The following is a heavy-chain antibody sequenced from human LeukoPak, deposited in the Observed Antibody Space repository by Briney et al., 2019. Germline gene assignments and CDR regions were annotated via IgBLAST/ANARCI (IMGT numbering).Heavy chain of an antibody. CDR3: APLDFEYSGYDSLKY. CDR2: INSDGSST. J-gene: IGHJ4*02. CDR1: GFTFSSYW. Sequence: GGSLRLSCAASGFTFSSYWMHWVRQAPGKGLVWVSRINSDGSSTIYADSVKGRFTISRDNAKNTLYLQMNSLRAEDTAVYYCAPLDFEYSGYDSLKYWGQGTLVTVAS. V-gene: IGHV3-74*01. D-gene: IGHD5-12*01.